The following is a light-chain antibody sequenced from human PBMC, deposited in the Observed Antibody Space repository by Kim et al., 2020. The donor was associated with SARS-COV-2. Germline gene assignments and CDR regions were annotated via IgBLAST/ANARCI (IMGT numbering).Light chain of an antibody. CDR2: EVN. V-gene: IGLV2-8*01. J-gene: IGLJ3*02. Sequence: VTTSCTRTSSDIGGYNYVSWYQQHPGKAPNLMIYEVNKRPSGVPDRFSGSKSGNTASLTVSGLQAEDEADYYCYSYAGSNNWVFGGGTQLTVL. CDR1: SSDIGGYNY. CDR3: YSYAGSNNWV.